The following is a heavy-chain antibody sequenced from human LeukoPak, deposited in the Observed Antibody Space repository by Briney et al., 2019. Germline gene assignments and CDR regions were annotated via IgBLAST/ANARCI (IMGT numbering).Heavy chain of an antibody. V-gene: IGHV4-34*01. CDR2: INHSGST. CDR1: GGSFSGHY. Sequence: PSETLSLTCAVYGGSFSGHYWSWIRQPPGKGLEWIGEINHSGSTNYNPSLKSRVTISVDTSKNQFSLKLSSVTAADTAVYYCARTGIVGAPKDWGQGTLVTVSS. CDR3: ARTGIVGAPKD. D-gene: IGHD1-26*01. J-gene: IGHJ4*02.